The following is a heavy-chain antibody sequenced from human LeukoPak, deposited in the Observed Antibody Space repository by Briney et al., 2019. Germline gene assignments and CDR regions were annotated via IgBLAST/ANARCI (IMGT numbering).Heavy chain of an antibody. J-gene: IGHJ3*02. Sequence: GGSLRLSCAASGFTFSGYWIHWVRQVPGKGLVWVSRINSDGSSTSYADSVKGRFTISRDNAKNTLYLQMNSLRAEDTAVYYCARPRGSYYYDAFDIWGHGTMVTVSS. D-gene: IGHD1-26*01. CDR3: ARPRGSYYYDAFDI. V-gene: IGHV3-74*01. CDR1: GFTFSGYW. CDR2: INSDGSST.